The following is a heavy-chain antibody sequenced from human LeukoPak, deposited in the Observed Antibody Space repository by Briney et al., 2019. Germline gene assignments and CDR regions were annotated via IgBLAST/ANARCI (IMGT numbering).Heavy chain of an antibody. CDR1: GFTFSSYD. Sequence: TGGSLRLSCAASGFTFSSYDMHWVRQATGKGLEWVSATGTAGDTYYPGSVKGRVTISRENAKNSLYLQMNSLRAGDTAVYYCARAPSKIAARHYYYYMDVWGKGTTVTVSS. CDR3: ARAPSKIAARHYYYYMDV. J-gene: IGHJ6*03. CDR2: TGTAGDT. V-gene: IGHV3-13*01. D-gene: IGHD6-6*01.